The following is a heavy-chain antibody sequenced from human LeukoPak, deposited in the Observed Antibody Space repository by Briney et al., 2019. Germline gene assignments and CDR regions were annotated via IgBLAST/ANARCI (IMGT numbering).Heavy chain of an antibody. CDR3: ARSPGYSSSWYL. CDR1: GYTFTGYY. D-gene: IGHD6-13*01. CDR2: INPNSGGT. Sequence: ASVKVSCKASGYTFTGYYMHWVRQAAGQGLEWMGWINPNSGGTNYAQKFQGRVTMTRDTSISTAYMELSRLRSDDTAVYYCARSPGYSSSWYLWGQGTLVTVSS. V-gene: IGHV1-2*02. J-gene: IGHJ4*02.